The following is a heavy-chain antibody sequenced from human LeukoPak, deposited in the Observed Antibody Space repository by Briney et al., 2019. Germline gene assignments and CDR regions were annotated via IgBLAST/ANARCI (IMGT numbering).Heavy chain of an antibody. CDR2: IKQDGSEK. CDR3: ASLGSCYSDFDY. V-gene: IGHV3-7*03. Sequence: GGSLRLSCAASGFTFSSYWMSWVRQAPGKGLEWVANIKQDGSEKYYVDSVKGRFTISRDNAKNSLYLQMSSLRAEDTAVYYCASLGSCYSDFDYWGQGTLVTVSS. J-gene: IGHJ4*02. CDR1: GFTFSSYW. D-gene: IGHD2-15*01.